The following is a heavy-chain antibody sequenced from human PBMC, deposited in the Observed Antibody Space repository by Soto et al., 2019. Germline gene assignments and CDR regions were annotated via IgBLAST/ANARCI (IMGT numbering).Heavy chain of an antibody. V-gene: IGHV3-30-3*01. D-gene: IGHD6-19*01. CDR2: ISYDGSNK. Sequence: QVQLVESGGGVVQPGRSLRLSCAASGFTFSSYAMHWVRQAPGKGLEWVAVISYDGSNKYYADSVKGRFTISTEKSKKALYLPMNSLRTEETAVYYWHGYSSGWTIYYYGMDVWGQGTTVTVSS. CDR1: GFTFSSYA. CDR3: HGYSSGWTIYYYGMDV. J-gene: IGHJ6*02.